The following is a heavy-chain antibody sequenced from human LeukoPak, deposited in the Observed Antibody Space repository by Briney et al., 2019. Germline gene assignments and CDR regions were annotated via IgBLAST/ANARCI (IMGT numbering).Heavy chain of an antibody. Sequence: SQTLSLTCTVSGGSISSGDYYWSWIRQPPGKGLEWIGYIYYSGSTYYNPSLKSRVTISVDTSKNQFSLKLSSVTAADTAVYYCARDFEDYYDSSGSYYFDYWGQGTLVTVSS. D-gene: IGHD3-22*01. CDR2: IYYSGST. V-gene: IGHV4-30-4*08. J-gene: IGHJ4*02. CDR3: ARDFEDYYDSSGSYYFDY. CDR1: GGSISSGDYY.